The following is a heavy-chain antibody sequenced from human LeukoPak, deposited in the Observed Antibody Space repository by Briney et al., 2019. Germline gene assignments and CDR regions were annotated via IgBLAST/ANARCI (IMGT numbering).Heavy chain of an antibody. CDR2: IYYSGST. V-gene: IGHV4-39*01. CDR1: GGSISSSSYY. J-gene: IGHJ4*02. CDR3: ARHYGDYRYYFDY. D-gene: IGHD4-17*01. Sequence: SETLSLTCTVSGGSISSSSYYWGWIRQPPGKGLEWIGSIYYSGSTYYNPSLKSRVTISVDTSKNQFSLKLSSVTAADTGVYYCARHYGDYRYYFDYWGQGTLVTVSS.